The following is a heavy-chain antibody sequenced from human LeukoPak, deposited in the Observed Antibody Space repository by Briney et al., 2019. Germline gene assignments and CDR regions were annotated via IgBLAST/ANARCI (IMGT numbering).Heavy chain of an antibody. CDR2: IKQDASEK. CDR3: ARGGSAYFDY. J-gene: IGHJ4*02. CDR1: GFTFSTYW. Sequence: GGSLRLSCEASGFTFSTYWMSWVRQSPGKGLEWVANIKQDASEKHYVDSVKGRFTIFRDNAKNSLYLQMNSLRAEDTAVYYCARGGSAYFDYWGQGSLVTVSS. V-gene: IGHV3-7*01. D-gene: IGHD1-26*01.